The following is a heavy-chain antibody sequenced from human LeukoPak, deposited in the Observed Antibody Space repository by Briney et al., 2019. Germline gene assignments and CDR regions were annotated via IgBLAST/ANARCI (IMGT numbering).Heavy chain of an antibody. CDR2: FYYSGT. Sequence: SETLSLTCAVYGGSFSGYYWSWIRQPPGKGLEWIGNFYYSGTNYNPSLESRVTISVDTSNNQFSLSVSSVTAADTAVYYCTRVSYYGTQPPDWGQGTLVTVSS. V-gene: IGHV4-59*01. D-gene: IGHD3-10*01. CDR3: TRVSYYGTQPPD. CDR1: GGSFSGYY. J-gene: IGHJ4*02.